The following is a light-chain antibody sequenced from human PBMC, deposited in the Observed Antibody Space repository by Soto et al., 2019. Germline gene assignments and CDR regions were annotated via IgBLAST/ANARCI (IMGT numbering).Light chain of an antibody. CDR3: QQHGTT. CDR1: QSVSSTY. Sequence: EIVLTQSPATLSLSPGERATLSCRASQSVSSTYLGWYQQKPGQAPRLLIYGASIRATGIPDRFSGGGSGTDFTLTISRLEPEDSAVYYCQQHGTTFGQGTKVDI. J-gene: IGKJ1*01. V-gene: IGKV3-20*01. CDR2: GAS.